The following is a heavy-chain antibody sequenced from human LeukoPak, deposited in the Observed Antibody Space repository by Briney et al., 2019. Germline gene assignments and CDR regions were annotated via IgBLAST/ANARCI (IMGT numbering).Heavy chain of an antibody. CDR2: IYTSGST. Sequence: SETLSLTCTVSGGSISSGSYYWSWIRQPAGKGLEWMGRIYTSGSTNYNPSLKSRVTISVDTSKNQFSLKLSSVTAADTAVYYCARDRRGGKPYYFDNWGQGTLVIVSS. CDR1: GGSISSGSYY. CDR3: ARDRRGGKPYYFDN. V-gene: IGHV4-61*02. D-gene: IGHD4-23*01. J-gene: IGHJ4*02.